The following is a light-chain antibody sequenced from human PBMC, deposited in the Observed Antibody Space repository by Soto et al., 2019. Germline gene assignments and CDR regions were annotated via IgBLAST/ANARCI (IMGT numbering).Light chain of an antibody. V-gene: IGLV2-23*02. Sequence: QSALTQPASVSGSPGQSITISCTGTSSDIGSYNLVSWYQQHPGKAPKVVIYDVTKRPSGVSDRFSGSRSGNTASLTISGLQAEDEADYYCRSYAGTSSLWVFGGGTKLTVI. J-gene: IGLJ3*02. CDR3: RSYAGTSSLWV. CDR1: SSDIGSYNL. CDR2: DVT.